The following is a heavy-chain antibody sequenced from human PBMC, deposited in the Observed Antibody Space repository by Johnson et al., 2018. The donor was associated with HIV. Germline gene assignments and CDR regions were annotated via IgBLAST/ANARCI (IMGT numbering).Heavy chain of an antibody. J-gene: IGHJ3*02. D-gene: IGHD6-19*01. CDR3: ARPSSGWYFDAFDI. V-gene: IGHV3-23*04. CDR2: ISGSGGST. CDR1: GFTFSSYA. Sequence: VQLVESGGGVVQPGMFVTLSCAASGFTFSSYAMSWVRQAPGKGLEWVSAISGSGGSTYYADSVKGRFTISRDNSKNTLYLQMNSLRAEDTAVYYCARPSSGWYFDAFDIWGQGTMVTVSS.